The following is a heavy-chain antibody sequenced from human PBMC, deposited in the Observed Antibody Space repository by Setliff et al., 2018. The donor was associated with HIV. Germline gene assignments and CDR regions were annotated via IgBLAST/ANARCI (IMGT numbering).Heavy chain of an antibody. CDR1: GFTFSDYY. CDR3: AREDYYDSTQTDY. CDR2: IKQDGSEK. V-gene: IGHV3-7*01. Sequence: GGSLRLSCAASGFTFSDYYMSWIRQAPGKGLEWVANIKQDGSEKNYVDSVKGRFTISRDNAKNSLYLQMNSLRDEDTAVYYCAREDYYDSTQTDYWGQGALVTVSS. J-gene: IGHJ4*02. D-gene: IGHD3-22*01.